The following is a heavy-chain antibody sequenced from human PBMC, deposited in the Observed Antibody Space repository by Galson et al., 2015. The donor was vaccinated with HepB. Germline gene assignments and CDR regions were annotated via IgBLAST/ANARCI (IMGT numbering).Heavy chain of an antibody. Sequence: SLRLSCAASGFTFSSYAMHWVRQAPGKGLEWVAVISYDGSNKYYADSVKGRFTISRDNSKNTLYLQMNSLRAEDTAVYYCARDSSGSYCADYWGQGTLVTVSS. J-gene: IGHJ4*02. V-gene: IGHV3-30*04. D-gene: IGHD1-26*01. CDR2: ISYDGSNK. CDR1: GFTFSSYA. CDR3: ARDSSGSYCADY.